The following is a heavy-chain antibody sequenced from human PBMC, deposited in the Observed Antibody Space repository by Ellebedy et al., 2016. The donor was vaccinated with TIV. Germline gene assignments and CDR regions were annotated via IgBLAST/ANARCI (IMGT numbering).Heavy chain of an antibody. CDR1: GGSVSSQHHY. J-gene: IGHJ4*02. CDR2: IHYTGIT. Sequence: SETLSLTCSVSGGSVSSQHHYWTWIRQTPGGGLEWIGYIHYTGITFYSPSLRSRIAISLDMSKNKFSLELNSVTAADTAVYYCARHDIRFSHWGQGTLVTVSS. V-gene: IGHV4-30-4*01. D-gene: IGHD3-3*01. CDR3: ARHDIRFSH.